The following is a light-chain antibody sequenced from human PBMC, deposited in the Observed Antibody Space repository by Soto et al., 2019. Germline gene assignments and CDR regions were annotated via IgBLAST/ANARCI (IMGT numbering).Light chain of an antibody. Sequence: EIVMTQSPATLSVSPGERATLSCRASQSVSSNLAWYQQKPGQPPRLLXYGXSTRATGIPARFSGSGSGTEFTLTISSLQSEDFAVYFCQQYKNWPLTFGQGTRREIK. V-gene: IGKV3-15*01. J-gene: IGKJ5*01. CDR3: QQYKNWPLT. CDR1: QSVSSN. CDR2: GXS.